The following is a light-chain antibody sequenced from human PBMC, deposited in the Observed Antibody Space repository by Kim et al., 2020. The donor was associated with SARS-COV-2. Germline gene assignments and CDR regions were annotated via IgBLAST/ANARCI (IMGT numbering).Light chain of an antibody. J-gene: IGLJ2*01. CDR2: DKN. CDR1: SLRSYY. V-gene: IGLV3-19*01. CDR3: NSRDSSGNHVV. Sequence: ALGQTVRIKCQGDSLRSYYASWYQQKPGQAPVLVIYDKNNRPSGIPDRFSGSSSGNTASLTITGAQAEDGADYYCNSRDSSGNHVVFGGGTQLTVL.